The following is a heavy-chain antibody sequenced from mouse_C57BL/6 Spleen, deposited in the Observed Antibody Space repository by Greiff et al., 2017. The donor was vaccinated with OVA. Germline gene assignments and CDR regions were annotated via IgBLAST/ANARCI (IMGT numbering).Heavy chain of an antibody. CDR2: IWRGGST. J-gene: IGHJ4*01. Sequence: VQRVESGPGLVQPSQSLSITCTVSGFSLPSYGVHWVRQSPGKGLEWLGVIWRGGSTDYNAAFMSRLSITKDNSKSQVFFKMNSLQADDTAIYFRAKKGGVGTGGGNYYAMDYWGQGTSVTVSS. D-gene: IGHD4-1*01. CDR1: GFSLPSYG. CDR3: AKKGGVGTGGGNYYAMDY. V-gene: IGHV2-5*01.